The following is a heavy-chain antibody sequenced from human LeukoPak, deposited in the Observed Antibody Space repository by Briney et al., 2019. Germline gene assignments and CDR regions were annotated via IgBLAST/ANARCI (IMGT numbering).Heavy chain of an antibody. CDR1: GFTFDDYA. J-gene: IGHJ3*01. Sequence: GGSLRLSCAASGFTFDDYAMHWVRQVPGKGLEWVSGSNWNSGAIGYADSVRGRFTISRDNAKNSLYLQIDSLRAEDTALYYCAKDTYSGYRNAFDVWGQGTMVTVSS. V-gene: IGHV3-9*01. D-gene: IGHD5-12*01. CDR2: SNWNSGAI. CDR3: AKDTYSGYRNAFDV.